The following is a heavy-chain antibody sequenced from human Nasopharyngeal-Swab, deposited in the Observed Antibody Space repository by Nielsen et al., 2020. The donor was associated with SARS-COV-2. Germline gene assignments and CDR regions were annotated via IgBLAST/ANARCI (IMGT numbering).Heavy chain of an antibody. Sequence: WIRQPPGKGLEWIGSIYYSGSTYYNPSLKSRVTISVDTSKNQFSLKLSSVTAADTAVYYCARHKLSGIAVASAAVNWFDPWGQGTLVTVSS. CDR3: ARHKLSGIAVASAAVNWFDP. CDR2: IYYSGST. V-gene: IGHV4-39*01. J-gene: IGHJ5*02. D-gene: IGHD6-19*01.